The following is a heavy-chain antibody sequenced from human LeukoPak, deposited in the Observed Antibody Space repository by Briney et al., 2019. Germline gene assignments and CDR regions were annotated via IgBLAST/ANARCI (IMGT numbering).Heavy chain of an antibody. Sequence: PGGSLRLSCAASGFTFSSYGMHWVRQAPGKGLEWVAFIRYDGSNKYYADSVKGRFTISRDNSKNTLYLQMNSLRAEDTAVYYCAKKPGGPYSYGCESGDPWGQGTLVTVSS. D-gene: IGHD5-18*01. V-gene: IGHV3-30*02. CDR1: GFTFSSYG. CDR2: IRYDGSNK. J-gene: IGHJ5*02. CDR3: AKKPGGPYSYGCESGDP.